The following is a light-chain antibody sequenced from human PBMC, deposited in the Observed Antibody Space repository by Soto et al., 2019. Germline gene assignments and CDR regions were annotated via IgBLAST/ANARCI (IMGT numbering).Light chain of an antibody. J-gene: IGKJ5*01. CDR2: AAS. V-gene: IGKV3-20*01. CDR3: QPYAESPIT. Sequence: EIVLTQSPGTLSLSPGEGTTLSCRASQTVSRNYLAWYQQKPGQAPSLLIYAASSRATGIPGRFSVSGSGTDFTLTISRLEPEDFAVFYCQPYAESPITVGQGTRLELK. CDR1: QTVSRNY.